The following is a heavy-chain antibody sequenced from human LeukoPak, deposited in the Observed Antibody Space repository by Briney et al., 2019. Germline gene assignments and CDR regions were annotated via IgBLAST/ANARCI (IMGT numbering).Heavy chain of an antibody. D-gene: IGHD3-22*01. CDR1: GFTFSTYT. CDR3: ARELSYSDSSGIYPFDL. CDR2: ITSSSIYI. J-gene: IGHJ4*02. Sequence: GGSLRLSCAASGFTFSTYTRNWVRQAPGKGLEWVSSITSSSIYIYYADSLKGRFTISRDNAKKSLYLRMNSLRAEDTAVYYCARELSYSDSSGIYPFDLWGQGTLVTVSS. V-gene: IGHV3-21*01.